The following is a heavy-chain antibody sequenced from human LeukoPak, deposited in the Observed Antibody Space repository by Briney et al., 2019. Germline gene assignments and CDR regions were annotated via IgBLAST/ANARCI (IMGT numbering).Heavy chain of an antibody. CDR2: IYHSGST. Sequence: SETLSLTCTVSGYSISSGCYWGWIRQPPGKGLEWIGSIYHSGSTYYNPSLKSRVTISVDTSKNQFSLKLSSVTAADTAVYYCARDSSSWYRWRMGYYFDYWGQGTLVTVSS. CDR1: GYSISSGCY. J-gene: IGHJ4*02. V-gene: IGHV4-38-2*02. CDR3: ARDSSSWYRWRMGYYFDY. D-gene: IGHD6-13*01.